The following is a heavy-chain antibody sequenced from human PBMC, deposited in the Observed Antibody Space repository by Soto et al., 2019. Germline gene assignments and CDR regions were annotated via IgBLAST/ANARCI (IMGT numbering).Heavy chain of an antibody. CDR1: GFTFSSYA. J-gene: IGHJ5*02. Sequence: GGSLRLSCAASGFTFSSYAMSWVLQAPGKGLEWVSAISGSGGSTYYADSVKGRFTISRDNSKNTLYLQMNSLRAEDTAVYYCPKVLSHRGPRVVDEWLNGFYPWGQGALVPLPP. CDR2: ISGSGGST. CDR3: PKVLSHRGPRVVDEWLNGFYP. V-gene: IGHV3-23*01. D-gene: IGHD2-15*01.